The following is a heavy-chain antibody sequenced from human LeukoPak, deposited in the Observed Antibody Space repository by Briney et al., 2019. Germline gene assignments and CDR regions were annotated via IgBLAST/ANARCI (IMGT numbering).Heavy chain of an antibody. CDR1: SGSISTSSYY. CDR2: IYYSGST. CDR3: ARRGTIFGVVYLDY. D-gene: IGHD3-3*01. Sequence: SSETLSLTCTVSSGSISTSSYYWGWIRQPPGKGLEWIGSIYYSGSTYYNPSLKSRVTISVDTSKNQFSLKLSSVTAADTAVYYCARRGTIFGVVYLDYWGQGTLVTVSS. V-gene: IGHV4-39*01. J-gene: IGHJ4*02.